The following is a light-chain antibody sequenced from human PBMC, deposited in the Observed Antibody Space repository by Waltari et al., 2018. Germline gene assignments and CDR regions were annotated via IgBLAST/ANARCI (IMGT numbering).Light chain of an antibody. CDR2: RSS. V-gene: IGKV4-1*01. CDR1: PTVLYSSNKKNY. CDR3: RQYYAIPRT. J-gene: IGKJ1*01. Sequence: IVMTHSPHSLAASLGERVTINCRSSPTVLYSSNKKNYIARYQQRPGEPPRLLIYRSSTRDSGVPDRFSGSGSGTDFTLTISRLLPEDVAVYYCRQYYAIPRTFGQGTKVEIK.